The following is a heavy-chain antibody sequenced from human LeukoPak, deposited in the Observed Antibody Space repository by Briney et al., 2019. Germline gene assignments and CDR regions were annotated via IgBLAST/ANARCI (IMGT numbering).Heavy chain of an antibody. V-gene: IGHV3-30-3*01. D-gene: IGHD5/OR15-5a*01. CDR1: GFTFSNYA. CDR2: ISIDGDNE. Sequence: PGRPLRLSCATSGFTFSNYAIHWVRQAPGKGLEWVADISIDGDNEYYADSVRGRFMISRDNSKNTVYLQMNSLTIEDTAVYYCAREPSGNFGQLVSSAEYFQHWGQGTRVTVSS. CDR3: AREPSGNFGQLVSSAEYFQH. J-gene: IGHJ1*01.